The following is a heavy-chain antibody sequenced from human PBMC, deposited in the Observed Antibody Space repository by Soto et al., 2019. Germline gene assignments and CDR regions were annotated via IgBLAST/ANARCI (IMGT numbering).Heavy chain of an antibody. CDR2: IHYSGTT. Sequence: SETLSLTCTVSGGSISTGGYYWSWIRQFPGKGLEWIGYIHYSGTTYYNPSLRSRITISVDTSKNQFSLKLSSVTAADTAVYYCARDPMRYPTYFDYWGQGTLVTVSS. V-gene: IGHV4-31*03. CDR1: GGSISTGGYY. D-gene: IGHD1-1*01. CDR3: ARDPMRYPTYFDY. J-gene: IGHJ4*02.